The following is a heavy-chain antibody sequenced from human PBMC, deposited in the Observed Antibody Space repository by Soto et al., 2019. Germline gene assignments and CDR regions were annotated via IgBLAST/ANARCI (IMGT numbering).Heavy chain of an antibody. CDR1: GGTFSSYT. V-gene: IGHV1-69*02. D-gene: IGHD6-6*01. J-gene: IGHJ6*03. CDR3: ARATRLVREDKTHYYYYYMDV. Sequence: GASVKVSCKASGGTFSSYTISWVRQAPGQGLEWMGRIIPILGIANYAQKFQGRVTITADKSTSTAYMELSSLRSEDTAVYYCARATRLVREDKTHYYYYYMDVWGKGTTVTVSS. CDR2: IIPILGIA.